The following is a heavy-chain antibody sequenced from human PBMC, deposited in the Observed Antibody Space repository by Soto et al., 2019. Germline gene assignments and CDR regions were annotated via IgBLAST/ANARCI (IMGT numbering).Heavy chain of an antibody. CDR1: GFTFSSYA. Sequence: PGGSLRLSCAASGFTFSSYAMHWVRQAPGKGLEWVAVISYDGSNKYYADSVKGRFTISRDNSKNTLYLQMNSLRAEDTAVYYCARGRVWCMLYCHYYGMDVWGQGTTVTVSS. V-gene: IGHV3-30-3*01. CDR2: ISYDGSNK. D-gene: IGHD2-8*01. J-gene: IGHJ6*02. CDR3: ARGRVWCMLYCHYYGMDV.